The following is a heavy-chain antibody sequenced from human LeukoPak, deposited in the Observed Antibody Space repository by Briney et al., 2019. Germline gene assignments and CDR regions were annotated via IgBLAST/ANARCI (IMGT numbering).Heavy chain of an antibody. Sequence: ASVKVSCKASGYTFTSYGISWVRQAPGQGLEWMGWISAYNGNTNYAQKLQGRVTMTTDTSTSTAYMELRSLSSDDTAVYYCARDFFTASYGSGSYYNPYYYGMDVWGQGTTVTVSS. CDR2: ISAYNGNT. CDR1: GYTFTSYG. V-gene: IGHV1-18*01. J-gene: IGHJ6*02. CDR3: ARDFFTASYGSGSYYNPYYYGMDV. D-gene: IGHD3-10*01.